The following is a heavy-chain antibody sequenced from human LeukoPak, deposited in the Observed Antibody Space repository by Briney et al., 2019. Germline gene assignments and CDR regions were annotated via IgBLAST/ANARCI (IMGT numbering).Heavy chain of an antibody. Sequence: ASVKVSCKASGYTFTVYYMHWVRQAPGQGLEWMGWINPNSGGTNYAQKFQGRVTMTRDASISTAYMELSRLRSDDTAVYYCARARWFGESPYMDVWGKGTTVTVSS. V-gene: IGHV1-2*02. D-gene: IGHD3-10*01. J-gene: IGHJ6*03. CDR3: ARARWFGESPYMDV. CDR1: GYTFTVYY. CDR2: INPNSGGT.